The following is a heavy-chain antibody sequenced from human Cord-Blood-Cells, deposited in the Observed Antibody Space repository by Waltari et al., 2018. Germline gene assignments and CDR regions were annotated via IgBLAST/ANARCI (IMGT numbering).Heavy chain of an antibody. CDR3: ASSWELQGNWFDP. CDR1: GGSFSGYY. CDR2: INQSGST. Sequence: QVQLQQWGAGLLKPSETLSLTCAVSGGSFSGYYWSWIRQPPGKGLERIGEINQSGSTNYNPSLKSRVTISVETSKNQFSLKLSSVTAADTAVYYCASSWELQGNWFDPWGQGTLVTVSS. V-gene: IGHV4-34*01. D-gene: IGHD1-26*01. J-gene: IGHJ5*02.